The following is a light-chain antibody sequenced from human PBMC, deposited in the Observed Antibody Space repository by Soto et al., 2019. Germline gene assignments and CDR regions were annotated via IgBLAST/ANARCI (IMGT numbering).Light chain of an antibody. J-gene: IGKJ5*01. CDR3: QQYYSYPLT. CDR2: AAS. Sequence: IRMTHAPSSFSASTGDRVTITFRASQGISSYLAWYQQKPGKAPKLLIYAASTLQSGVPSRFSGSGSGTDFTLTISCLQSEDFATYYCQQYYSYPLTFGQGTRLEI. CDR1: QGISSY. V-gene: IGKV1-8*01.